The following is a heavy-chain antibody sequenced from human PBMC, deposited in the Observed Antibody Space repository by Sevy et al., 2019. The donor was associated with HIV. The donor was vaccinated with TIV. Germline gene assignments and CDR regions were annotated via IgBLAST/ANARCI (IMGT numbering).Heavy chain of an antibody. CDR1: GYTFTSYG. CDR3: ARDSTVVTTSDYYGMDV. Sequence: ASVKVSCKASGYTFTSYGISWVRQAPGQGLEWVGWISAYNGNTNYAQKLQGRVTMTTDTSTSTAYMELRSLRSDDTAVYYCARDSTVVTTSDYYGMDVWGQGTTVTVSS. CDR2: ISAYNGNT. V-gene: IGHV1-18*01. D-gene: IGHD3-10*01. J-gene: IGHJ6*02.